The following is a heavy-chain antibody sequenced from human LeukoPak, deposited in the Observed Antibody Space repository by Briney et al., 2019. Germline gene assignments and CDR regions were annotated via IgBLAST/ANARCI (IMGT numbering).Heavy chain of an antibody. D-gene: IGHD5-18*01. CDR2: ISSGSSTI. CDR1: GFTFSSYS. CDR3: ARDQGGGYSYGWQSFDY. Sequence: GGSLRLSCAASGFTFSSYSMNWVRQAPGKGLEWVSYISSGSSTIYYADSVKGRFTISRDNAKNSLYLQMNSLRAEDTAVYYCARDQGGGYSYGWQSFDYWGQGTLVTVSS. V-gene: IGHV3-48*04. J-gene: IGHJ4*02.